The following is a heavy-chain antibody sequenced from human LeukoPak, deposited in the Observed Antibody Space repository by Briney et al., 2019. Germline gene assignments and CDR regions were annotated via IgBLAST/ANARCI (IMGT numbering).Heavy chain of an antibody. V-gene: IGHV4-31*03. CDR1: GGSINSSGPF. D-gene: IGHD4-17*01. CDR3: ARDPTTVTTFYAFHI. CDR2: IYHSGST. Sequence: SEALSLTCTVSGGSINSSGPFWSWIRQHPEKGREWIGYIYHSGSTYYNPSLKSRVTISVDTSQKQFSLQLSSVTAADTAVYYCARDPTTVTTFYAFHIWGQGTMVTVSS. J-gene: IGHJ3*02.